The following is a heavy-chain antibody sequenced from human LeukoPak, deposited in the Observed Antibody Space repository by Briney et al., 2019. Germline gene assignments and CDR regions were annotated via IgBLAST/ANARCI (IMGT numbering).Heavy chain of an antibody. J-gene: IGHJ4*02. CDR2: IYYSGST. CDR3: ARHRAYYDSSGYYYYFDC. CDR1: GGSISSSSYY. D-gene: IGHD3-22*01. V-gene: IGHV4-39*01. Sequence: NPSETLSLTCTVSGGSISSSSYYWGWIRQPPGKGLEWIGSIYYSGSTNYNPYLKSRVTISIDTSKNQFSLKVHSVTAADTAIYYCARHRAYYDSSGYYYYFDCWGQGTLVRVSS.